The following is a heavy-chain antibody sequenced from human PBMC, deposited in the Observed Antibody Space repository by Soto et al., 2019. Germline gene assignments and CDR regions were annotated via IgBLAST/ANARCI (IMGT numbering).Heavy chain of an antibody. CDR1: GFTFSSYA. J-gene: IGHJ4*02. D-gene: IGHD3-22*01. Sequence: GGSLRLSCAASGFTFSSYAMSWVRQAPGKGLEWVSAISGSGGSTYYADSVKGRFTISRDNSKNTLYLQMNSLRAEDTAVYYCAKDMGRYYDSSGYSYWGQGTLVTVSS. CDR3: AKDMGRYYDSSGYSY. V-gene: IGHV3-23*01. CDR2: ISGSGGST.